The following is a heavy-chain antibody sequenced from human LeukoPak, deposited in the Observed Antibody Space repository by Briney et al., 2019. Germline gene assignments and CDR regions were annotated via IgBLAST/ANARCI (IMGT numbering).Heavy chain of an antibody. Sequence: SGGSLRLSCAASGFTFSSYDMHWVRQATGKGLEWVSAIGTAGDTYYPGSVKGRFTISRENAKNSLYLQMNSLRAGDTAVYYCARDRRDGAFDIWGQGTMVTVSS. CDR3: ARDRRDGAFDI. J-gene: IGHJ3*02. CDR1: GFTFSSYD. D-gene: IGHD5-24*01. V-gene: IGHV3-13*01. CDR2: IGTAGDT.